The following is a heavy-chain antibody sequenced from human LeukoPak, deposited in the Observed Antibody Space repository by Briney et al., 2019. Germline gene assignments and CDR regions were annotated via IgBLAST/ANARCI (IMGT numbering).Heavy chain of an antibody. CDR1: GFTFSSYA. CDR2: ISSNGGST. CDR3: ARARPHYYDSSGHPVTIDY. D-gene: IGHD3-22*01. J-gene: IGHJ4*02. V-gene: IGHV3-64*01. Sequence: TGGSLRLSCAASGFTFSSYAMHWVRQAPGKGLEYVSAISSNGGSTYYANSVKGRFTISRDNSKNTLYLQMGSLRSEDTAVYYCARARPHYYDSSGHPVTIDYWGQGTLVTVSS.